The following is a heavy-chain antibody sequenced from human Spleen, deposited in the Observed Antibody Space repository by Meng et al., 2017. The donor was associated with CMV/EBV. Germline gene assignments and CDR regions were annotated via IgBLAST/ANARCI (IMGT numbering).Heavy chain of an antibody. CDR2: IYYSGST. D-gene: IGHD5-12*01. J-gene: IGHJ4*02. CDR1: GGSISSGDYY. Sequence: VEAPGSGPGLGKPFQTPAPTGMGSGGSISSGDYYWSWIRQPPGKGLEWIGYIYYSGSTYYNPSLKSRVTISVDTSKNQFSLKLSSVTAADTAVYYCARVDIVATTYYFDYWGQGTLVTVSS. V-gene: IGHV4-30-4*08. CDR3: ARVDIVATTYYFDY.